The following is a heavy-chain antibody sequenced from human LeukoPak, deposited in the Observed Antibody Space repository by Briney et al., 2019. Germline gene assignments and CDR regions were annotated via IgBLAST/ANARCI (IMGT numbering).Heavy chain of an antibody. CDR3: ARQQENYDYVWGSYRYTSFDY. Sequence: GESLKISCKGSGYSFTSYWIGWVRQMPEKGLEWMGIIYPGDSDTRYSPSFQGQVTISADKSISTAYLQWSSLKASDTAMYYCARQQENYDYVWGSYRYTSFDYWGQGTLVTVSS. V-gene: IGHV5-51*01. D-gene: IGHD3-16*02. CDR2: IYPGDSDT. CDR1: GYSFTSYW. J-gene: IGHJ4*02.